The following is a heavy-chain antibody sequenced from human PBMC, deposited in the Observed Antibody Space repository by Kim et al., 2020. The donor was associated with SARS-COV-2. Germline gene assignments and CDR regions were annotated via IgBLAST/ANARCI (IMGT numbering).Heavy chain of an antibody. J-gene: IGHJ4*02. CDR3: ARGRAAAAGGY. Sequence: YDPASVTGRFTLARDTPKNTLYLQMNSLRVEDTAVYYCARGRAAAAGGYWGQGTLVTVSS. D-gene: IGHD6-13*01. V-gene: IGHV3-23*01.